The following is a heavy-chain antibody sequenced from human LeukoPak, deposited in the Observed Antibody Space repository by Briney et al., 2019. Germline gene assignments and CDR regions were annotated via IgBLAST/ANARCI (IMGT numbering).Heavy chain of an antibody. CDR3: ARGDYYGSGSYYPIDY. J-gene: IGHJ4*02. CDR2: IWYDGSNK. Sequence: GGSLRLSCAASGFTFNSYGMHWVRQAPGKGLEWVAVIWYDGSNKYYADSVKGRFTISRDNSKNTLYLQMNSLRAEDTAVYYCARGDYYGSGSYYPIDYWGQGTLVTVSS. V-gene: IGHV3-33*01. D-gene: IGHD3-10*01. CDR1: GFTFNSYG.